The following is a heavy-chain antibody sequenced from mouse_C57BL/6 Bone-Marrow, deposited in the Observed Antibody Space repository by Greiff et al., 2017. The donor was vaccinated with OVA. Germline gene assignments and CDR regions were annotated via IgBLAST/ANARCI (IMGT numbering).Heavy chain of an antibody. CDR2: IDPTNDYT. V-gene: IGHV1-4*01. J-gene: IGHJ2*01. Sequence: VQLQQSGAELARPGASVKMSCKASGYTFTSYTIHWVKQRPGQGLEWIGYIDPTNDYTNYNQKFKGKATLTADKSSSTAYMQLSSLTSDDSAVYDCTRGYYFDYWGQGTTLTVSS. CDR3: TRGYYFDY. CDR1: GYTFTSYT.